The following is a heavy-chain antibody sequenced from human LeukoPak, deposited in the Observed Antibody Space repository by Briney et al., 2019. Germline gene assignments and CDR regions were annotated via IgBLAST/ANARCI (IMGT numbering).Heavy chain of an antibody. Sequence: GASVKVSCKASGGTFSSYAISWVRQAPGQGLEWMGGIIPIFGTANYAQKFQGRVTITADESTSTAYMELSSLRSDDTAVYYCARVAVYSSSFREFDYWGQGTLVTVSS. CDR2: IIPIFGTA. CDR3: ARVAVYSSSFREFDY. D-gene: IGHD6-6*01. J-gene: IGHJ4*02. V-gene: IGHV1-69*01. CDR1: GGTFSSYA.